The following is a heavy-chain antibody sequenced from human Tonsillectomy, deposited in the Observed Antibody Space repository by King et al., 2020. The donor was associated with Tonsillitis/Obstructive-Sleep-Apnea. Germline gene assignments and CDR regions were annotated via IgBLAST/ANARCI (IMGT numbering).Heavy chain of an antibody. V-gene: IGHV2-5*01. CDR3: AHGDGTNAFDM. J-gene: IGHJ3*02. CDR2: IYWNNDK. D-gene: IGHD2-2*01. Sequence: TLKESGPTLVKPPQTLTLTCTFSGFSLSTSDEGVGWIRQPPGKALEWLAVIYWNNDKRHSPSLKSRLTITKDTSKKQVVLTMTNMDPVDTATYYCAHGDGTNAFDMWGQGTMVTVSS. CDR1: GFSLSTSDEG.